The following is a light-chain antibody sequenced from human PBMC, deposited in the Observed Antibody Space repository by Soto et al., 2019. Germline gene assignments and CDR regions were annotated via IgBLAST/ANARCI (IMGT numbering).Light chain of an antibody. J-gene: IGKJ5*01. CDR3: QQYHTSSIT. V-gene: IGKV1-9*01. Sequence: DIQLTQSPSLLSASVGDRVTITCRASQDISSYLAWYQQEPGRAPELLIHGAHSLHSGVPSRFSGSGSGTEFSLTISSLQPEDFATYYCQQYHTSSITFGQGTRLEI. CDR1: QDISSY. CDR2: GAH.